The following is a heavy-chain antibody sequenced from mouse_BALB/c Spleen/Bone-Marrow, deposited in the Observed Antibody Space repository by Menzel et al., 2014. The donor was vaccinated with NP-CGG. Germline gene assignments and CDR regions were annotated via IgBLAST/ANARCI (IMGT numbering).Heavy chain of an antibody. CDR3: TRQYGNYYAMDY. Sequence: QVQLKESGAELVRPGASVKVSCKASGYTFTSYWINWVKQRPGQGLEWIGNIYPSDSYTNYNQNFKDKATLTVDKSSSTAYMQLSSPTSEDSAVYHCTRQYGNYYAMDYWGQGTSVTVSS. V-gene: IGHV1S126*01. J-gene: IGHJ4*01. CDR2: IYPSDSYT. D-gene: IGHD2-10*02. CDR1: GYTFTSYW.